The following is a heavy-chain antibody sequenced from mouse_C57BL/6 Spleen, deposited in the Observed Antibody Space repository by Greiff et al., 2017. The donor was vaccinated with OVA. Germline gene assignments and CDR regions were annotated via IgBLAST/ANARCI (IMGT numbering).Heavy chain of an antibody. D-gene: IGHD1-2*01. CDR3: TRDEGALRRGLAY. Sequence: EVKLEESGPGLVKPSQSLSLTCSVTGYSITSGYYWNWIRQFPGNKLEWMGYISYDGSNNYNPSLKNRTSITRDTSKNQFFLKLNSVTTEDTAKYYGTRDEGALRRGLAYWGQGTLVTVSA. J-gene: IGHJ3*01. CDR2: ISYDGSN. V-gene: IGHV3-6*01. CDR1: GYSITSGYY.